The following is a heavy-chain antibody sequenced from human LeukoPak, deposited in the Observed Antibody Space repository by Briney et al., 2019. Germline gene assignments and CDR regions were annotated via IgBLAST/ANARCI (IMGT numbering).Heavy chain of an antibody. CDR1: GGSMSNYY. J-gene: IGHJ4*02. CDR2: IHYRGST. V-gene: IGHV4-59*01. CDR3: ARLRGNYFPDF. Sequence: SETLSLTCAVSGGSMSNYYWTWIRQPPGKGLEWIAYIHYRGSTNYNPSLKSRVAISVDTSANQFSLKLTSMTPADTAVYYCARLRGNYFPDFWGQGTPVTVSS. D-gene: IGHD2/OR15-2a*01.